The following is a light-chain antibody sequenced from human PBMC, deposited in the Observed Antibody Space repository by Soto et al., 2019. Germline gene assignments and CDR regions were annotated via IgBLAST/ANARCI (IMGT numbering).Light chain of an antibody. CDR1: QTISGY. Sequence: DIQMTQSPTSLSASVGDSVTISCRASQTISGYLNWYQQQPGKAPKLLIYSASNLQTGVPSRFSGSGFGTDYTLTISSLQPADFATYYCQQTFKTPHTFGQGTKVDIK. CDR3: QQTFKTPHT. V-gene: IGKV1-39*01. J-gene: IGKJ2*01. CDR2: SAS.